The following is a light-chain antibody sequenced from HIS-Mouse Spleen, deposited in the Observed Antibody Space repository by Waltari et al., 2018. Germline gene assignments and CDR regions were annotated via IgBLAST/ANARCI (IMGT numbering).Light chain of an antibody. V-gene: IGLV3-1*01. CDR1: KLGDKY. Sequence: SYELTQPPSVSVSPGQTASITCPGDKLGDKYACWYQQKPGQSPVLVIYQDSKRPSGTPERFSGSNAGNTATLTISGTQAMDEADYYCQAWDSSTYVFGTGTKVTVL. CDR3: QAWDSSTYV. J-gene: IGLJ1*01. CDR2: QDS.